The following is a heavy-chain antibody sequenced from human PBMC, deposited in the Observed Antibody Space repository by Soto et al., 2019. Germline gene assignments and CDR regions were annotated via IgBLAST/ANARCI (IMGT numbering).Heavy chain of an antibody. V-gene: IGHV1-3*01. CDR1: GYTFTNYA. CDR3: ARDTALLHY. J-gene: IGHJ4*02. CDR2: INAGNGNT. Sequence: QVQLVQSGAEVKKPGASVKVSCKASGYTFTNYAIHWVRQAPGQRLEWMGWINAGNGNTKYSQKFQGRVTITRDTSASTAYMALSRLRSEDTAVYYCARDTALLHYWCQRGLVTGSS. D-gene: IGHD2-15*01.